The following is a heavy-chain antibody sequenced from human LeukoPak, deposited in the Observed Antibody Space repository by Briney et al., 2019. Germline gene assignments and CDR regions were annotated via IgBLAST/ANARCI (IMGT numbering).Heavy chain of an antibody. D-gene: IGHD6-6*01. CDR2: IYSGGGT. J-gene: IGHJ5*02. Sequence: QPGGSLRLSCAASGLTVSSDYMSWVRQASGKGLEWVSVIYSGGGTYYADSVRGRFTISRDNSKNTLYLQLNSLRAEDTAVYYCARYPYSTSSWSDPWGQGTLVTVSS. CDR1: GLTVSSDY. V-gene: IGHV3-66*01. CDR3: ARYPYSTSSWSDP.